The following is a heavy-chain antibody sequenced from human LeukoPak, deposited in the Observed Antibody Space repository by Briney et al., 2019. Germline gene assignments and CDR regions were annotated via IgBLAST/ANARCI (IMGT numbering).Heavy chain of an antibody. J-gene: IGHJ6*03. CDR2: IWYDGSNK. V-gene: IGHV3-33*01. Sequence: PGGSLRLSCAASGFTFITYGMHWVRQAPGKGLDWVAVIWYDGSNKYYADSVKGRFTISRDNSKNTLYLQMNSLRAEDTALYYCARGYSYGYIVYYYYYMDVWGKGTTVTVSS. CDR3: ARGYSYGYIVYYYYYMDV. D-gene: IGHD5-18*01. CDR1: GFTFITYG.